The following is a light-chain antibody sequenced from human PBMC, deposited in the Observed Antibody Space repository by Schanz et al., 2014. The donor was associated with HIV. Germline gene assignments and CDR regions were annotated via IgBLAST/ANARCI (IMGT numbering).Light chain of an antibody. Sequence: NFMLTQPHSVSESPGNTVTISCTRSSGTIASDYVQWYQQRPGSAPTIVIYDNDQRPSGVPNRFSGSIDSSSNSASLTISGLKSDDEADSYCQSSDASNPVVFGGGPKLTVL. CDR2: DND. CDR1: SGTIASDY. J-gene: IGLJ2*01. CDR3: QSSDASNPVV. V-gene: IGLV6-57*04.